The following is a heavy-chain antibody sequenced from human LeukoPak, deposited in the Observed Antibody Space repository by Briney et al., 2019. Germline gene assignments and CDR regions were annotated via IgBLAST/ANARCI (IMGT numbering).Heavy chain of an antibody. V-gene: IGHV3-7*01. CDR2: IKQDGSEK. J-gene: IGHJ4*02. D-gene: IGHD6-19*01. Sequence: PGGSLRLSCAASGFTFSIYWMSWVRQAPRKGLEWVANIKQDGSEKYYVDSVKGRFTISRDNAKNSLYLQMNSLRAEDTAVYYCARVRAVAGLDYWGQGTLVTVSP. CDR1: GFTFSIYW. CDR3: ARVRAVAGLDY.